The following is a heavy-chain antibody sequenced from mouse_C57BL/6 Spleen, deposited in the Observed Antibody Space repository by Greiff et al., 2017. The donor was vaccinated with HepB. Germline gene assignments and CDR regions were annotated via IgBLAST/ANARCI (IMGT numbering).Heavy chain of an antibody. CDR2: IDPEDGDT. CDR1: GFNIKDYY. Sequence: VHVKQSGAELVRPGASVKLSCTASGFNIKDYYMHWVKQRPEQGLEWIGRIDPEDGDTEYAPKFQGKATMTADTSSNTAYLQLSSLTSEDTAVYYCTPFYGGFAYWGQGTLVTVSA. D-gene: IGHD2-10*01. J-gene: IGHJ3*01. V-gene: IGHV14-1*01. CDR3: TPFYGGFAY.